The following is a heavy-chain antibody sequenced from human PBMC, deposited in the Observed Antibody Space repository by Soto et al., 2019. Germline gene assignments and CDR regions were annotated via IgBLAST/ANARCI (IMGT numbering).Heavy chain of an antibody. D-gene: IGHD5-12*01. V-gene: IGHV3-11*05. Sequence: QVQLVESGGSLVKPGGSLRLSCAASGFTFSDYYMSWIRQAPGKGLEWVSDISSSSSYTNYADSVKGRFTISRDNAKNSLYLQMNSLRAEDTAVYYCARDHHRYSGYDYVDYWGQGTLVTVSS. CDR3: ARDHHRYSGYDYVDY. J-gene: IGHJ4*02. CDR2: ISSSSSYT. CDR1: GFTFSDYY.